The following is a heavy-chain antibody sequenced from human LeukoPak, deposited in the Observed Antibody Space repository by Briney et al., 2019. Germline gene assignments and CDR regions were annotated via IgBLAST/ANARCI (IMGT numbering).Heavy chain of an antibody. CDR3: AVHYAVAATNWFDP. CDR1: GYTFTSYD. V-gene: IGHV1-8*01. CDR2: MNPNSGNT. D-gene: IGHD6-19*01. Sequence: ASVKVSCKASGYTFTSYDINWVRQATGQGLEWMGWMNPNSGNTGYAQKFQGRVTMTEDTSTDTAYMELSSLRSEDTAVYYCAVHYAVAATNWFDPWGQGTLVTVSS. J-gene: IGHJ5*02.